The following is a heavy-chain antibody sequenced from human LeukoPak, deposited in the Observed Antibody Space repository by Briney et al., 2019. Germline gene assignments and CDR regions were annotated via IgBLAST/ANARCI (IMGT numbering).Heavy chain of an antibody. D-gene: IGHD3-10*01. Sequence: PGGSLRLSCAASGFTFSSYWMHWVRQAPGKGLVWVSRIKSDGSITNYADSVKGRFTISRDNAKNTLYLQMNSLRAEDTAVYYCARERTPKPYYGSGTYDRYYDHWGQGTLVTVSS. CDR3: ARERTPKPYYGSGTYDRYYDH. CDR2: IKSDGSIT. CDR1: GFTFSSYW. J-gene: IGHJ4*02. V-gene: IGHV3-74*01.